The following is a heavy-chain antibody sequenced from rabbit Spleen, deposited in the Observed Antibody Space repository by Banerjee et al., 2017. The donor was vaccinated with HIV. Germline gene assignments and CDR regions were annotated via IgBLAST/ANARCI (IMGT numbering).Heavy chain of an antibody. CDR3: VRDLENYAGTSYLDL. CDR1: GFSFNSDYD. J-gene: IGHJ4*01. Sequence: QSLEESGGGLVKPGASLTLTCKASGFSFNSDYDMCWVRQAPGKGLEWIACIYAGSSGNTYSAIWAKGRFTISRSTSLRTVDLQMTSLTAADTATYFCVRDLENYAGTSYLDLWGPGTLVTVS. D-gene: IGHD8-1*01. V-gene: IGHV1S40*01. CDR2: IYAGSSGNT.